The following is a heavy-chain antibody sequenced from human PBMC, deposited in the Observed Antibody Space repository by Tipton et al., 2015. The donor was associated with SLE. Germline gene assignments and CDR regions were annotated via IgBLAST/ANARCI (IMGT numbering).Heavy chain of an antibody. Sequence: SLRLSCAASGFDFSSYNMYWVRQAPGRGLEWISYISSTGSLIYYTDSVKGRFTISRDNARNSLHLQMSSLRVEDTAVYYCVQDMVIADAFWGQGTLVTVSS. CDR3: VQDMVIADAF. CDR2: ISSTGSLI. D-gene: IGHD2-21*01. V-gene: IGHV3-48*03. CDR1: GFDFSSYN. J-gene: IGHJ4*02.